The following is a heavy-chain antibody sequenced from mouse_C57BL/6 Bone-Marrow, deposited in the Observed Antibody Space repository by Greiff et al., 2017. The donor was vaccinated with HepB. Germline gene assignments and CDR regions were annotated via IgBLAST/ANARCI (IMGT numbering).Heavy chain of an antibody. CDR2: IYPGSGST. CDR1: GYTFTSYW. J-gene: IGHJ2*01. V-gene: IGHV1-55*01. CDR3: ARSLESYSFAN. D-gene: IGHD2-10*01. Sequence: QVQLQQPGAELVKPGASVKMSCKASGYTFTSYWITWVKQRPGKGLEWIGDIYPGSGSTNYNEKFKSKATLTVDTSSSTAYMQLSSLTSEDSAVYYCARSLESYSFANWGPGTPLPVSS.